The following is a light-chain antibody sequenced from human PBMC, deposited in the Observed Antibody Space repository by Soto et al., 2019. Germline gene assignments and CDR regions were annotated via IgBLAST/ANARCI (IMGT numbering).Light chain of an antibody. Sequence: DIQMTQSPSTLSASVGDRVTITCRASQSISSWLAWYQQKPGKAPNLLIYKASSLEGGVPSRFSGSGYGTEFTLTISSLQPDDFATYYCQKYNSYWTLGQGTKVDIK. CDR2: KAS. CDR3: QKYNSYWT. CDR1: QSISSW. V-gene: IGKV1-5*03. J-gene: IGKJ1*01.